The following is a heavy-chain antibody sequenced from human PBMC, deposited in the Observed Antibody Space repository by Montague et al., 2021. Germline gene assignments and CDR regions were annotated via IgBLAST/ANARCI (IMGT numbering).Heavy chain of an antibody. CDR2: IHYGGAI. D-gene: IGHD6-13*01. V-gene: IGHV3-23*03. Sequence: FLRLSCAASGFTFSAYGMTWVRQAPGKGLEWVAVIHYGGAIYADSVKGRSTISRDDSKNMLYLQMNSLRAEDTALYYCVKGRSRLDYWGQGTLVTVSS. CDR1: GFTFSAYG. J-gene: IGHJ4*02. CDR3: VKGRSRLDY.